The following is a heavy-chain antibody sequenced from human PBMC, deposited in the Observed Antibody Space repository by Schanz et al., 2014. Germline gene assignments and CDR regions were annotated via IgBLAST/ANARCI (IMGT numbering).Heavy chain of an antibody. J-gene: IGHJ4*02. CDR3: AKDIGGAVAAPVYDS. D-gene: IGHD2-15*01. V-gene: IGHV3-23*04. Sequence: DVQLVESGGGLAQPGGSLRLSCVASGFMFTKYAMNWVRQAPGKGLELVSGISGTGTKTYYADSVKSRFTISRDNSKNTVFLQMSSLRADDTALYYCAKDIGGAVAAPVYDSWGQGTLVTVSS. CDR2: ISGTGTKT. CDR1: GFMFTKYA.